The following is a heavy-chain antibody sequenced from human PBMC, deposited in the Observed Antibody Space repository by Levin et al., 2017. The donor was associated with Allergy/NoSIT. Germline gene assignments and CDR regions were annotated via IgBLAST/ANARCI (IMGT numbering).Heavy chain of an antibody. V-gene: IGHV3-72*01. CDR2: IRKKVNSYTT. D-gene: IGHD3-10*01. CDR1: GFIFSDHY. CDR3: ARRHSLSGAGFLDY. J-gene: IGHJ4*02. Sequence: GGSLRLSCAASGFIFSDHYIDWVRQAPGKGLEWVGRIRKKVNSYTTEYVASVKGRFTISRDDSENSSYLQMNSLKNEDTAVYYCARRHSLSGAGFLDYWGQGTLVTVSS.